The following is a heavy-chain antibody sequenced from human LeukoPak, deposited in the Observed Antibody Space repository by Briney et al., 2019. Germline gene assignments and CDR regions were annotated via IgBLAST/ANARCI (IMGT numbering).Heavy chain of an antibody. CDR2: IRSKANSYAT. V-gene: IGHV3-73*01. J-gene: IGHJ4*02. CDR1: GFTFSGSA. CDR3: ARGSSYLYYYDSSGYYYPDY. D-gene: IGHD3-22*01. Sequence: RTGGSLRLSCAASGFTFSGSAMHWVRQASGKGLEWVGRIRSKANSYATAYAASVKGRFTISRDDSKNTAYLQMNSLKTEDTAVYYCARGSSYLYYYDSSGYYYPDYWGQGTLVTVSS.